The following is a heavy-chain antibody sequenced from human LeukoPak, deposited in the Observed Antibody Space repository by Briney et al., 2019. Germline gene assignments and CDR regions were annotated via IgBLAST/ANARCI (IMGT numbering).Heavy chain of an antibody. V-gene: IGHV4-34*01. J-gene: IGHJ4*02. CDR1: GGSFSGYY. CDR3: ARRLYSMVRGVIGFDY. CDR2: INHSGST. Sequence: PSETLSLTCAVYGGSFSGYYWSWIRQPPGKGLEWIGEINHSGSTNYNPSLKSRVTISVDTSKNQFSLKLSSVTAADTAVYYCARRLYSMVRGVIGFDYWGQGTLVTVSS. D-gene: IGHD3-10*01.